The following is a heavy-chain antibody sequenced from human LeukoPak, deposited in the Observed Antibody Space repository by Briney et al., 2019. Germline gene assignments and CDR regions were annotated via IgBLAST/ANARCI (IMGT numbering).Heavy chain of an antibody. J-gene: IGHJ5*02. V-gene: IGHV3-23*01. CDR2: ITGVSGTT. CDR3: AKGSSGYFADL. CDR1: GFTFSNYA. D-gene: IGHD3-22*01. Sequence: GGSLTLSCAASGFTFSNYAMNWVRQAPGKGLEWVATITGVSGTTYYTDSVKGRFTISRDNSKNTLFLQMSSLRAEDTALYYCAKGSSGYFADLWGQGTLVTVSS.